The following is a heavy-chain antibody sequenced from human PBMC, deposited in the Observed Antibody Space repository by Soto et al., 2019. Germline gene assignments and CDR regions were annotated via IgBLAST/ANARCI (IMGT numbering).Heavy chain of an antibody. CDR3: ARRGTSLEFDY. D-gene: IGHD1-1*01. CDR1: GGSISSSSYY. CDR2: IYYSGST. J-gene: IGHJ4*02. Sequence: QLQLQESGPGLVKPSETLSLTCTVSGGSISSSSYYWGWIRQPPGKGLEWIGSIYYSGSTYYNPSLKSRVTLSVATSKNQFSLKLSSVTAADTAVYYCARRGTSLEFDYWGQGTLVTVSS. V-gene: IGHV4-39*01.